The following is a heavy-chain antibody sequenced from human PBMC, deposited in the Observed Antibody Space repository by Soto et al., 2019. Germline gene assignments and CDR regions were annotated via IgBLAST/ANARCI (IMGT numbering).Heavy chain of an antibody. CDR3: ARDVITIFEVVIKGPYYYGIDV. D-gene: IGHD3-3*01. CDR1: GFTFSSYS. V-gene: IGHV3-21*01. CDR2: ISSSSSYI. Sequence: GGSLRLSCAASGFTFSSYSMNWVRQAPGKGLEWVSSISSSSSYIYYADSVKGRFTISRDNAKNSLYLQMNSLRAEDTAVYYCARDVITIFEVVIKGPYYYGIDVRYKGITVTVFS. J-gene: IGHJ6*04.